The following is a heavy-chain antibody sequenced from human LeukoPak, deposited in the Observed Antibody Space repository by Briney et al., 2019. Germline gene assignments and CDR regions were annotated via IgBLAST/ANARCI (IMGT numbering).Heavy chain of an antibody. Sequence: GGSLRLSCAASGFTFSSYSMNWVRQAPGKGLEWVSSISSSSYIYYADSVKGRFTISRDNAKNSLYLQMNSLRAEDTAVYYCARATIFGVVIDWFDPWGQGTLVTVSS. J-gene: IGHJ5*02. D-gene: IGHD3-3*01. CDR1: GFTFSSYS. V-gene: IGHV3-21*01. CDR2: ISSSSYI. CDR3: ARATIFGVVIDWFDP.